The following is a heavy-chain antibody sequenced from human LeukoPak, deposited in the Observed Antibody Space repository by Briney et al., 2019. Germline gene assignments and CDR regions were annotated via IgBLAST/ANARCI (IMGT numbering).Heavy chain of an antibody. J-gene: IGHJ3*02. V-gene: IGHV4-39*01. CDR1: GGSISSSSYY. D-gene: IGHD2-15*01. Sequence: PSETLSLTCTVSGGSISSSSYYWGWIRQPPGKGLEWIGNIYYSGSTYYNPSLKSRVTISVDTSKNQFSLKLSSVTAADTAVYYCAAVLVAAFDIWGQGTMVTVPS. CDR3: AAVLVAAFDI. CDR2: IYYSGST.